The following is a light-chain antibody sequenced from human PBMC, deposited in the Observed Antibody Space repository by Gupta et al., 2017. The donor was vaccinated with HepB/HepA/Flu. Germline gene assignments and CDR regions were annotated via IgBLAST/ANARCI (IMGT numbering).Light chain of an antibody. CDR3: KQALNTPYT. Sequence: IVMTQSPLSLAVTPGEPASISCRSSETLLHTDGYQFLNWFVQKPGQSPHLLIYVASSRASGVPDRFGGSGSGTDFTLHITRVEAEDVGIYFCKQALNTPYTFGQGTKLEI. V-gene: IGKV2-28*01. CDR2: VAS. J-gene: IGKJ2*01. CDR1: ETLLHTDGYQF.